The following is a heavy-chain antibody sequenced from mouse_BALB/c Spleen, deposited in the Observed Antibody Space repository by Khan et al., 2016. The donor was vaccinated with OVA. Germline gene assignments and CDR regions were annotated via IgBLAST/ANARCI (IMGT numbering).Heavy chain of an antibody. J-gene: IGHJ3*01. CDR3: SRSPYGNFAY. Sequence: DVMLVESGGALVKPGGSLKLSCAASGFTFSTYAMSWVRQTPEKRLEWVATINSDGDYTYYPDSVPGRFTISRDNAKNTLYLQMSSLRSEDTAMYYCSRSPYGNFAYWGQGTLVTVSA. CDR2: INSDGDYT. V-gene: IGHV5-9-1*01. CDR1: GFTFSTYA. D-gene: IGHD2-1*01.